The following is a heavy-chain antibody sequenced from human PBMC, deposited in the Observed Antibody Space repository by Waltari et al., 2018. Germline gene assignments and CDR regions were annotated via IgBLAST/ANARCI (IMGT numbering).Heavy chain of an antibody. V-gene: IGHV3-23*04. CDR2: ISGSGGGT. CDR3: AKDIYGRVLRYFSDY. J-gene: IGHJ4*02. CDR1: GFTFSSYA. D-gene: IGHD3-9*01. Sequence: EVQLVESGGGLVQPGGSLRLSCAASGFTFSSYAMSWVRQAPGKGLGGVAAISGSGGGTYYAECVKGRFTISRDNSKNTLYLQMNSLRAEDTAVYYCAKDIYGRVLRYFSDYWGQGTLVTVSS.